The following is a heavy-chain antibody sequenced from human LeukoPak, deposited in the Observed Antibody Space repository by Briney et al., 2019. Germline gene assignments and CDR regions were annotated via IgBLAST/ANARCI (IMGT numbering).Heavy chain of an antibody. V-gene: IGHV3-23*01. CDR3: AKAEQQLVRFGWFDP. CDR1: GFTFSSYA. D-gene: IGHD6-13*01. J-gene: IGHJ5*02. Sequence: GGSLRLSCAASGFTFSSYAMSWVRQAPGKGLEWVSGISGSGGSTYYADSVKGRFTISRDNSKNTLYLQMNSLRAEDTAVYYCAKAEQQLVRFGWFDPWGQGTLVTVSS. CDR2: ISGSGGST.